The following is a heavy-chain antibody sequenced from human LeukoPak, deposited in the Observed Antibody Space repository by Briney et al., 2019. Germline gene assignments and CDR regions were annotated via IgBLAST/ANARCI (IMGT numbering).Heavy chain of an antibody. CDR2: IIPISGTA. D-gene: IGHD3-22*01. CDR3: AIRSYYDSSGYYLGGNFDY. J-gene: IGHJ4*02. Sequence: SVKVSCKASGGTFSSYAISWVRQAPGQGLEWMGEIIPISGTANYAQKFQGRVTITVDESTSTAYMELSSLRSEDTAVYYCAIRSYYDSSGYYLGGNFDYWGQGTLVTVSS. CDR1: GGTFSSYA. V-gene: IGHV1-69*13.